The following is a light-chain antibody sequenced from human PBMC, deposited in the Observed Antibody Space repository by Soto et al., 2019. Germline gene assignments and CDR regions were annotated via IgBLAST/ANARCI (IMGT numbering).Light chain of an antibody. CDR3: QQYNSYRT. Sequence: SASVGDRVTITCRARQTISIWLAWYQQKPGKAPKLLIYDASILESGVPSRFSGSGSGTEFTLTISSLQPDDFATYYCQQYNSYRTFGQGTKVDIK. V-gene: IGKV1-5*01. CDR1: QTISIW. CDR2: DAS. J-gene: IGKJ1*01.